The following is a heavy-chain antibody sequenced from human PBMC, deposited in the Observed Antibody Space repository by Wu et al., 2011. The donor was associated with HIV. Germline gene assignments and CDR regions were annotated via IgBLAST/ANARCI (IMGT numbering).Heavy chain of an antibody. CDR1: GYTFNSYG. CDR2: IIPILGTV. D-gene: IGHD2-21*01. Sequence: QVQLVQSGAEVKKPGASVKVSCKASGYTFNSYGISWVRQAPGQGLEWMGGIIPILGTVKYAQKFQGRVTITADKSTSTAYMELSSLRSEDTAIYYCARDFGGDEDSWGQGTLVTVSS. J-gene: IGHJ4*02. V-gene: IGHV1-69*06. CDR3: ARDFGGDEDS.